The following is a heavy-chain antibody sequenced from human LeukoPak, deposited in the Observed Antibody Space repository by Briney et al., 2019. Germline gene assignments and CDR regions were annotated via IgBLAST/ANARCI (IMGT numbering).Heavy chain of an antibody. CDR1: GYTFTGYY. CDR2: INPNSGGT. D-gene: IGHD3-9*01. CDR3: ARGDSGYYDILTGCYLFDY. V-gene: IGHV1-2*02. J-gene: IGHJ4*02. Sequence: ASVKVSCKASGYTFTGYYMHWVRQAPGQGLEWMGWINPNSGGTNYAQKFQGRVTMTRDTSISTAYMELSRLRSDDTAVYYCARGDSGYYDILTGCYLFDYWGQGTLVTVSS.